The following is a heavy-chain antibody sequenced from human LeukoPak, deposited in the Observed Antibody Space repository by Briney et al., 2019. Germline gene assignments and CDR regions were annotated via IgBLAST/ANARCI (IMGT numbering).Heavy chain of an antibody. CDR1: GGSISLYS. CDR2: IYYSGST. V-gene: IGHV4-59*08. Sequence: SSETLSLTCTVSGGSISLYSWSWIRQPPGKGLEWIGYIYYSGSTNYNPSLKSRVTISVDTSKNQFSLKLSSVTAADTAVYSCARTSIAVAGTYYFDYWGQGTLVTVSS. J-gene: IGHJ4*02. D-gene: IGHD6-19*01. CDR3: ARTSIAVAGTYYFDY.